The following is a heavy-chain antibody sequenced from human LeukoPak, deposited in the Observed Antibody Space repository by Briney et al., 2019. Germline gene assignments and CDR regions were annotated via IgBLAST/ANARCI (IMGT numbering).Heavy chain of an antibody. CDR3: ARGAGIAVAGSFDY. V-gene: IGHV4-59*08. Sequence: SETLSLTCTVSGGSISSYYWSWIRQPPGKGLEWIGYIYYSGSTNYNPSLKSRVTISVDTSKNQVSLKLSSVAAADTAVYYCARGAGIAVAGSFDYWDQGTLVTVSS. CDR1: GGSISSYY. J-gene: IGHJ4*02. CDR2: IYYSGST. D-gene: IGHD6-19*01.